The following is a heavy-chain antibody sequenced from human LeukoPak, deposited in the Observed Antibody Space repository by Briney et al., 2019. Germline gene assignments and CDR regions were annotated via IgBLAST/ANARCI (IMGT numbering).Heavy chain of an antibody. CDR1: GYTFTSYG. CDR2: ISAYNGNT. CDR3: ARGGSVTGTKINWFDP. D-gene: IGHD1-1*01. J-gene: IGHJ5*02. Sequence: ASVKVSCKASGYTFTSYGISWVRQAPGQGLEWMGWISAYNGNTNYAQKLQGRVTMTTDTSTSTAYMELRSLRSDDTAVYYCARGGSVTGTKINWFDPWGQGTLVTVSS. V-gene: IGHV1-18*01.